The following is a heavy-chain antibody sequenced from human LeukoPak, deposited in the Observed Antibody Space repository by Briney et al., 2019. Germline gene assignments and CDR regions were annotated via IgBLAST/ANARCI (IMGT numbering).Heavy chain of an antibody. V-gene: IGHV3-66*01. CDR1: GFTFSDYT. Sequence: PGGSLRLSCAASGFTFSDYTMNWVRQAPGKGLEWVSVIYSGGSTYYADSVKGRFTISRDNSKNTLYLQMSSLRAEDTAVYYCARVGYSYGYPFDYWGQGTLVTVSS. D-gene: IGHD5-18*01. J-gene: IGHJ4*02. CDR3: ARVGYSYGYPFDY. CDR2: IYSGGST.